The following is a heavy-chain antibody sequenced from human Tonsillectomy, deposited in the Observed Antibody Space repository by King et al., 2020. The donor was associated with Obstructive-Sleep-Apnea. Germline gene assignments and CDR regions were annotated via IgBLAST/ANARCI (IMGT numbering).Heavy chain of an antibody. Sequence: VQLVESGGGLVQPGGSLRLSCAASGFVFSNYAMSWVRQAPGQRPEWLSAIVGSVDTYYPDSVKGRVTISRDNSKNTLYLQINSRRAEDTAVYYCARAMAVAGTGAFDFWGQGTMVTVSS. CDR2: IVGSVDT. CDR3: ARAMAVAGTGAFDF. J-gene: IGHJ3*01. D-gene: IGHD6-19*01. V-gene: IGHV3-23*04. CDR1: GFVFSNYA.